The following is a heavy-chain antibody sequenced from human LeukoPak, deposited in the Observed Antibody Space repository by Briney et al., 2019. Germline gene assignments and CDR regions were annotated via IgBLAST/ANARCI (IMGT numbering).Heavy chain of an antibody. Sequence: TGGSLRLSCAASGFTFSSYAMSWVRQAPGKGLEWVSAISGSGGSTYYADSVKGRFTISRDNSKNTLYLQMNSLRAEDTAVYYCAKCTGYYYYYMDVWGKGTTVTVSS. CDR1: GFTFSSYA. CDR3: AKCTGYYYYYMDV. CDR2: ISGSGGST. V-gene: IGHV3-23*01. D-gene: IGHD2-8*01. J-gene: IGHJ6*03.